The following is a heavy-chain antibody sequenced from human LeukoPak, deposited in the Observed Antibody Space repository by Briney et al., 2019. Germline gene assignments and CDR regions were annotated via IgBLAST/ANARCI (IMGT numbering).Heavy chain of an antibody. J-gene: IGHJ5*02. D-gene: IGHD6-13*01. CDR1: GYTFTGYY. V-gene: IGHV1-2*02. CDR3: ARDHIAAAGNFGWFDP. Sequence: ASVKVSCKASGYTFTGYYMHWVRQAPGQGLEWMGWINPNSGGTNYAQKFQGRVTMTRDTSISTAYMELSRLRSDDMAVYYCARDHIAAAGNFGWFDPWGQGTLVTVSS. CDR2: INPNSGGT.